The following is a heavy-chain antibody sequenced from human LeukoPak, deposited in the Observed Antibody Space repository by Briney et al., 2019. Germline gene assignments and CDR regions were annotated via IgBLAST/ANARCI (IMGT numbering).Heavy chain of an antibody. CDR3: ARGTLSSGPAFDY. D-gene: IGHD6-19*01. CDR1: GFTFSDYY. V-gene: IGHV3-30*02. J-gene: IGHJ4*02. CDR2: IRYDGSNK. Sequence: PGGSLRLSCAASGFTFSDYYMSWIRQAPGKGLEWVAFIRYDGSNKYYADSVKGRFTISRDNSKNTLYLQMNSLRAEDTAVYYCARGTLSSGPAFDYWGQETLVTVSS.